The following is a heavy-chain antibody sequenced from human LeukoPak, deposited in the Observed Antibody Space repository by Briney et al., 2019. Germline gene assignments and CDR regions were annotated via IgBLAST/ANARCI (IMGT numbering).Heavy chain of an antibody. CDR2: ISGSGGST. V-gene: IGHV3-23*01. CDR1: GFTFSSYA. J-gene: IGHJ4*02. Sequence: GGSLRLSCAASGFTFSSYAMSWVRQAPGKGLEWVSAISGSGGSTYYADSVKGRFTISRDNSKNTLYLQMNSLRAEDTAVYYCATTHSSYCSSTSCHPFDYWGQGTLVTVSS. CDR3: ATTHSSYCSSTSCHPFDY. D-gene: IGHD2-2*01.